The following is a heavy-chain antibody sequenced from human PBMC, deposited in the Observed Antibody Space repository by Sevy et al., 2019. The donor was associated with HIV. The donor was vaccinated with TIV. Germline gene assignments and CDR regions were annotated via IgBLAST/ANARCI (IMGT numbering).Heavy chain of an antibody. D-gene: IGHD6-13*01. J-gene: IGHJ3*02. CDR3: ARDAGAAAGVHDAFDI. Sequence: GGSLRLSCAASGFTFSSYWMSWVRQAPGKGLEWVANIKQDGSEKYYVDSVKDRFTISRDNAKNSLYLQMNSLRAEDTAVYYCARDAGAAAGVHDAFDIWGQGTMVTVSS. V-gene: IGHV3-7*01. CDR2: IKQDGSEK. CDR1: GFTFSSYW.